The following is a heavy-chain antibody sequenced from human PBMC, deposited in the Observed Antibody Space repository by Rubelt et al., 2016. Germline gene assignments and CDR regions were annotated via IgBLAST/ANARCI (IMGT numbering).Heavy chain of an antibody. CDR2: IIPIFGTA. J-gene: IGHJ4*02. V-gene: IGHV1-69*06. CDR1: GGTFSSYA. Sequence: QVQLVQSGAEVKKPGSSVKVSCKASGGTFSSYAISWVRQAPGQGLEWMGGIIPIFGTANYAQKCQGRVTITADKSTGAAYMELSSLRSEDTAVYYCARVYDSSDTYYFDYWGQGTLVTVSS. D-gene: IGHD3-22*01. CDR3: ARVYDSSDTYYFDY.